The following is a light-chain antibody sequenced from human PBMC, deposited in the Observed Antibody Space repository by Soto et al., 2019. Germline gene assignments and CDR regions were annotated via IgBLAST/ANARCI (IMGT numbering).Light chain of an antibody. CDR2: GVS. V-gene: IGKV3-20*01. J-gene: IGKJ1*01. CDR1: QSISSSY. Sequence: EIVLTQSPGTLSLSPGERATLSCSASQSISSSYFAWYQQKPGQAPRLLVYGVSSRATDVPDRFSGSGSGTDFTLTISRLEPEDFAVYYCQQYTDSRTFGQGTKVDIK. CDR3: QQYTDSRT.